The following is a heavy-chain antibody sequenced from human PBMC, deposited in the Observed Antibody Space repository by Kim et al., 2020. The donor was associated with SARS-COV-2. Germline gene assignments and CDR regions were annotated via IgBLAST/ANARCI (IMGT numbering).Heavy chain of an antibody. CDR1: GFRFSTYA. Sequence: GGSLRLSCAASGFRFSTYAMGWVRQAPGKGLEFVSGISGSGGSANNADSVKGRFTISRDNSKNTMYLQMNSLRAEDTAVYYCVVPGGKWGQGTLVTVSS. D-gene: IGHD3-16*01. J-gene: IGHJ4*02. V-gene: IGHV3-23*01. CDR2: ISGSGGSA. CDR3: VVPGGK.